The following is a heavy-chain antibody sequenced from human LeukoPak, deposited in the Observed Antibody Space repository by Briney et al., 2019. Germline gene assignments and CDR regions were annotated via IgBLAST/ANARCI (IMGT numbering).Heavy chain of an antibody. D-gene: IGHD1-26*01. CDR3: ARERKTRGSYSVGYFDY. CDR2: IYYSGST. V-gene: IGHV4-31*03. Sequence: SETLSLTCTVSGGSISSGGYYWSWIRQHPGKGLEWIGYIYYSGSTYYNPSLKSRVTISVDTSKNQFSLKLSSVTAADMAVYYCARERKTRGSYSVGYFDYWGQGTLVTVSS. J-gene: IGHJ4*02. CDR1: GGSISSGGYY.